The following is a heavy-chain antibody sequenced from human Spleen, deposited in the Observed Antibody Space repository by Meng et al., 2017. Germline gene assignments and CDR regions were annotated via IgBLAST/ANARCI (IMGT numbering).Heavy chain of an antibody. J-gene: IGHJ4*02. Sequence: QLPLQLWGVDLLYRSYSLTHTGFVAGGSFRDYYWSWLRPPPGKGLEWIGEINHSGSTNYNPSLESRATISVDTSQNNLSLKLSSVTAADSAVYYCARGPTTMAHDFDYWGQGTLVTVSS. D-gene: IGHD4-11*01. CDR3: ARGPTTMAHDFDY. V-gene: IGHV4-34*01. CDR1: GGSFRDYY. CDR2: INHSGST.